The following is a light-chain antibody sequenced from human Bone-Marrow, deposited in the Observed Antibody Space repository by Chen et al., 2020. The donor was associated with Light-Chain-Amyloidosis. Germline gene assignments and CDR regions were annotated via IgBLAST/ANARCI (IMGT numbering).Light chain of an antibody. J-gene: IGLJ2*01. V-gene: IGLV3-25*03. CDR3: QSADSSGTYEVI. CDR1: DLPTKY. CDR2: RDT. Sequence: SSELTQPPSVSVSPGQPARITCSGDDLPTKYAHWYQQKPGLAPVLVIHRDTERPSGISERFSGSSSGTTATLTISGVQAEDEADYHCQSADSSGTYEVIFGGGTKLTVL.